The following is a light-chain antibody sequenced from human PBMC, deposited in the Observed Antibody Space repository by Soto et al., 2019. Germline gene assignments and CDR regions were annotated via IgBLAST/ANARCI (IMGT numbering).Light chain of an antibody. Sequence: QSVLTQPASVSGSPGQSIAISCTGTSSNVGAYDYVSWYQQHPDRAPRLVIYEVSNRPSGVSNRFSGSKSVNTATLTIAGLPAEDEADYYCASHTTTNTRVFGTGTKVTVL. CDR2: EVS. CDR1: SSNVGAYDY. J-gene: IGLJ1*01. CDR3: ASHTTTNTRV. V-gene: IGLV2-14*03.